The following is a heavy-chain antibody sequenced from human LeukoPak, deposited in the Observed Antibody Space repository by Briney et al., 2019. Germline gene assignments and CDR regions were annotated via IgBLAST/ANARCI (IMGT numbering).Heavy chain of an antibody. CDR2: IKQDGSEK. D-gene: IGHD2-2*01. CDR3: ARDYSGRYCSSTSCYYYYGMDV. J-gene: IGHJ6*02. CDR1: GFTFSSYW. V-gene: IGHV3-7*01. Sequence: QSGGSLRLSCAASGFTFSSYWMSWVRQAPGKGLEWVANIKQDGSEKYYVDSVKGRFTISRDNAKSSLYLQMNSLRAEDTAVYYCARDYSGRYCSSTSCYYYYGMDVWGQGTTVTVSS.